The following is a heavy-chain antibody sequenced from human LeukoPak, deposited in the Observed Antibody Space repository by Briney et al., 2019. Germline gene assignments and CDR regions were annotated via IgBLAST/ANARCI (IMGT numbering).Heavy chain of an antibody. J-gene: IGHJ4*02. CDR2: IYTSGST. D-gene: IGHD5-18*01. CDR3: ARLVDTAMEGYFDY. CDR1: GGSISSYY. V-gene: IGHV4-4*07. Sequence: PSETLSLTCTVSGGSISSYYWSWIRQPAGKGLEWIGRIYTSGSTYYNPPLKSRVTISVDTSKNQFSLKLSSVTAADTAVYYCARLVDTAMEGYFDYWGQGTLVTVSS.